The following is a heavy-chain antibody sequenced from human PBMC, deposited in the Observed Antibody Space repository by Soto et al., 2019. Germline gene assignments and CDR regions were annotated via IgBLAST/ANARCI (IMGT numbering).Heavy chain of an antibody. Sequence: GESLKISCKGSGHTFSNYWIAWVRQMPGKGLEWKGSIYPGDSETRYSPSFQGQVTISADKSISTAYLQWSSLKASDTAMYYCARGGVATIQPYLYYWDVWGKGTTVTVSS. CDR2: IYPGDSET. D-gene: IGHD5-12*01. CDR3: ARGGVATIQPYLYYWDV. CDR1: GHTFSNYW. J-gene: IGHJ6*03. V-gene: IGHV5-51*01.